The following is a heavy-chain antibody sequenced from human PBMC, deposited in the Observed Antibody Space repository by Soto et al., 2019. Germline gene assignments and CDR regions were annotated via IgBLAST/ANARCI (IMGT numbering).Heavy chain of an antibody. CDR2: ITPYNGKT. CDR1: GYIFSTYT. CDR3: ARDTSHYFDH. V-gene: IGHV1-18*01. J-gene: IGHJ4*02. Sequence: ASVKVSCKASGYIFSTYTMHWVRQAPGQGLEWMEWITPYNGKTHYAQKFQDRVTMTTDTAATTAYMELRSLTSDDSAMYFCARDTSHYFDHWGQGMLVTVSS. D-gene: IGHD2-2*01.